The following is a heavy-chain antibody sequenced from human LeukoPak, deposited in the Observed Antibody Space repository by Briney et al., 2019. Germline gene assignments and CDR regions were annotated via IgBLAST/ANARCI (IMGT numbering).Heavy chain of an antibody. D-gene: IGHD2-15*01. J-gene: IGHJ4*02. Sequence: GGSLKISCKGSEYSFATYWIGWVRQMPGXCLEWMGIIFPGDSDTRYRPSFQGQVTISADKSISTAYLQWSSLKASDTAIYYCASEYCSGGNCYFDYWGQGTLVTVSS. V-gene: IGHV5-51*01. CDR1: EYSFATYW. CDR2: IFPGDSDT. CDR3: ASEYCSGGNCYFDY.